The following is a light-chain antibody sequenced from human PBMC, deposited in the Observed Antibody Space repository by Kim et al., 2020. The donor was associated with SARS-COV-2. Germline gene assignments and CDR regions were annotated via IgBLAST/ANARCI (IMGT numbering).Light chain of an antibody. Sequence: SYELTQPPSVSVAPGKTARITCGGNNFGSKNAHWYQQKPGQAPVLVIYYDSDRPSGIPERFSGSNSGNTATLTISRVEAEDEADYYCQAWDSSSGTSVFGGGTQLTVL. CDR1: NFGSKN. CDR3: QAWDSSSGTSV. V-gene: IGLV3-21*04. CDR2: YDS. J-gene: IGLJ3*02.